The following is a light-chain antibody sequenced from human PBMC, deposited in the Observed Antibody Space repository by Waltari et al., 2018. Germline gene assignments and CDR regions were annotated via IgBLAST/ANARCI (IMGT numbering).Light chain of an antibody. CDR1: QGVSSS. Sequence: EIVLTQSPATLSVSPGERVTLSCRASQGVSSSLAWDQQKPGQAPRRLIYGASTRDTGIPARFRGSGSGTEFTLTISSLQSEDFAVYYCQQYNNWPPITFGQGTRLEIK. V-gene: IGKV3-15*01. CDR2: GAS. CDR3: QQYNNWPPIT. J-gene: IGKJ5*01.